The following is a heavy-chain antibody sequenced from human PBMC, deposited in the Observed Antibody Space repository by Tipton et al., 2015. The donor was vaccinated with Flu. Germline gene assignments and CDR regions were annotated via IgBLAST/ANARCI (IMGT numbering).Heavy chain of an antibody. CDR3: ARQPTGFPNWIYA. Sequence: GLVKPSETLSLTCTVSGDSLTSGSLTSTSWGWVRQAPGKGLEWIGTFHSTGSTYYSSSLESRVTISLDRSKNQFSLKVYSMTAADTAVYYCARQPTGFPNWIYAWGQGTLVTVSS. CDR1: GDSLTSGSLT. J-gene: IGHJ5*02. D-gene: IGHD3-9*01. CDR2: FHSTGST. V-gene: IGHV4-39*07.